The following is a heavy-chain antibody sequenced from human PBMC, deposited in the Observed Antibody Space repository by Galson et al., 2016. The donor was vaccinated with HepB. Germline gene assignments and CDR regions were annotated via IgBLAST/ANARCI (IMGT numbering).Heavy chain of an antibody. CDR1: GFTFRKYY. Sequence: SLRLSCAASGFTFRKYYMTWVRQAPGKGLEWVAADSVHGGRKWYADSVKGRFTISRDNPNNMLFLQMSSLRADDTAVYYCAKRHEYCPPVGCSVDYWGQGTLVTVSS. J-gene: IGHJ4*02. D-gene: IGHD2/OR15-2a*01. V-gene: IGHV3-30*18. CDR3: AKRHEYCPPVGCSVDY. CDR2: DSVHGGRK.